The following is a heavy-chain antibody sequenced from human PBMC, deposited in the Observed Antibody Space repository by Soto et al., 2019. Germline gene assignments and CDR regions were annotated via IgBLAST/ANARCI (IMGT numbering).Heavy chain of an antibody. D-gene: IGHD1-7*01. Sequence: PGGSLRLSCAASGFTFSSYAMSWVRQAPGKGLEWVSAISGSGGSTYYADSVKGRFTISRDNSKNTLYLQMNSLRAEDTAVYYCAKDQNHNWNYADWFDPWGQGTLVTVSS. CDR3: AKDQNHNWNYADWFDP. CDR1: GFTFSSYA. V-gene: IGHV3-23*01. J-gene: IGHJ5*02. CDR2: ISGSGGST.